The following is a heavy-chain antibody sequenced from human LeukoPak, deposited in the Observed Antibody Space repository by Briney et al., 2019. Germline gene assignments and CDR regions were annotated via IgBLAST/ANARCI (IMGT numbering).Heavy chain of an antibody. J-gene: IGHJ5*02. CDR3: ARGTLRLGDLSLSNYFDP. CDR2: IHSSGST. Sequence: SETLSLTCTVSGGSMNNNYWSWIRQPAGKGLEWVGRIHSSGSTNYNPSLKSRVTMSVDTSKNQFSLKLSSVTVADTALYYCARGTLRLGDLSLSNYFDPWGQGTLVTVSS. D-gene: IGHD3-16*02. V-gene: IGHV4-4*07. CDR1: GGSMNNNY.